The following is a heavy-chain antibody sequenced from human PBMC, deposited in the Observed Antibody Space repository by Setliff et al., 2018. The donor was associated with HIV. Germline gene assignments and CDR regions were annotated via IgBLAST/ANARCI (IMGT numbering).Heavy chain of an antibody. D-gene: IGHD1-26*01. V-gene: IGHV4-38-2*01. CDR3: ATSMGASPYIRH. Sequence: SETLSLTCDVSGFSISSRYYWGWIRQSPGKGLEWIGNIYHTGSSYYNPSLNDRATISLDTSKNQFSLKLNSVTAADTAVYYCATSMGASPYIRHWGQGTLVTVSS. CDR1: GFSISSRYY. J-gene: IGHJ1*01. CDR2: IYHTGSS.